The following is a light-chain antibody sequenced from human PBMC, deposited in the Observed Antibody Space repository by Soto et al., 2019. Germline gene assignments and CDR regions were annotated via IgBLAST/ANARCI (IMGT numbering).Light chain of an antibody. Sequence: AIRMTQSPSSFSASTGDRVTITCRASQGISSYIAWYQQKPGKAPKLLIYAASTLQSGVPSRFSGSGSGTDFTLTISCLQSEDFATYYCQQYYSYPPWTFGKGTKVEIK. CDR3: QQYYSYPPWT. J-gene: IGKJ1*01. V-gene: IGKV1-8*01. CDR2: AAS. CDR1: QGISSY.